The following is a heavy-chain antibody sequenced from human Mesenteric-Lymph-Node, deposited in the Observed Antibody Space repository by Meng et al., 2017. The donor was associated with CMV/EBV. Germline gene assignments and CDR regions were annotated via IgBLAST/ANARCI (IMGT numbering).Heavy chain of an antibody. CDR2: IYYSGST. V-gene: IGHV4-61*01. CDR3: ARMVSVVPAAISFYYGMDV. J-gene: IGHJ6*02. Sequence: SETLSLTCTVSGGSVSSGSYYWSWIRQPPGKGLEWIGYIYYSGSTNYNPSLKSRVTISLDTSKNQFSLKLRSVTAADTAVYYCARMVSVVPAAISFYYGMDVWGQGTTVTVSS. D-gene: IGHD2-2*01. CDR1: GGSVSSGSYY.